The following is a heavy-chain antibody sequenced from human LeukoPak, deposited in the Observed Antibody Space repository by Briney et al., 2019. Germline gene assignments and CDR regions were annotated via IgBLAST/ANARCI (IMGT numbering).Heavy chain of an antibody. Sequence: GGSLRLSCAASGFTFSSYSMNWVRQAPGKGLEWVSYISSSSSTIYYADSVKGRFTISRDNAKNSLYLQMNSLGAEDTAVYYCARVERNYYGSGSYYVHWGQGTLVTVSS. CDR2: ISSSSSTI. D-gene: IGHD3-10*01. CDR1: GFTFSSYS. CDR3: ARVERNYYGSGSYYVH. V-gene: IGHV3-48*04. J-gene: IGHJ4*02.